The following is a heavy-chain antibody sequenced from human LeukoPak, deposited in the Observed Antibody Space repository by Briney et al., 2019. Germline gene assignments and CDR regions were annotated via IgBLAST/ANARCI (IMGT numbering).Heavy chain of an antibody. J-gene: IGHJ4*02. D-gene: IGHD5-12*01. CDR2: IYYSGST. CDR1: GGSISSGSYY. Sequence: SETLSPTCTVSGGSISSGSYYWTWIRQHPGKGLEWIGYIYYSGSTYYNPSLKSRVTMSVDTSQNLFSLKLSSVTAADTAVYFCARQNSGYDVWGQGTLVTVSS. CDR3: ARQNSGYDV. V-gene: IGHV4-31*03.